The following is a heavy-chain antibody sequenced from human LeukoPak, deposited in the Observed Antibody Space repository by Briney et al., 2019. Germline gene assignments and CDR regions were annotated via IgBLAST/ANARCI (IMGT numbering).Heavy chain of an antibody. CDR2: INRSGRT. J-gene: IGHJ4*02. CDR3: AKEGYSSNLWGFDY. Sequence: SETLSLTCAVYGESFSNYYWSWIRQTPGKGLEWIGQINRSGRTNYNPSLKSRVTLSLDTSKNQFSLKLSPVTAADTAVYYCAKEGYSSNLWGFDYWGQGTLVTVSS. V-gene: IGHV4-34*01. D-gene: IGHD6-19*01. CDR1: GESFSNYY.